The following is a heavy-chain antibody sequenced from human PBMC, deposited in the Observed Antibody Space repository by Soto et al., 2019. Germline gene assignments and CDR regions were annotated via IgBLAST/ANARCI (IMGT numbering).Heavy chain of an antibody. CDR1: GGTFSSYA. Sequence: ASVKVSCKASGGTFSSYAISWVRQAPGQGLEWMGGIIPIFGTANYAQKFQGRVTITADESTSTAYMELSSLRSEDTAVYYCARVHYDSSRGNWFDPWGQGTLVTVSS. D-gene: IGHD3-22*01. CDR2: IIPIFGTA. CDR3: ARVHYDSSRGNWFDP. J-gene: IGHJ5*02. V-gene: IGHV1-69*13.